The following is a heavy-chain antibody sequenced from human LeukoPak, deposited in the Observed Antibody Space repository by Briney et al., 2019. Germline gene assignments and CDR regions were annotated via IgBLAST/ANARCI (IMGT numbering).Heavy chain of an antibody. J-gene: IGHJ6*02. Sequence: PGGSLRLSCAASGFTFSSYWTNWARQAPGKGLEWVALINPDGSERYYVDSVKGRFTISRDNARNSLYLQMDSLRDDDTAMYFCTRDLAAVPGPRMDVWGQGTTVTVSS. CDR2: INPDGSER. V-gene: IGHV3-7*03. CDR3: TRDLAAVPGPRMDV. D-gene: IGHD6-19*01. CDR1: GFTFSSYW.